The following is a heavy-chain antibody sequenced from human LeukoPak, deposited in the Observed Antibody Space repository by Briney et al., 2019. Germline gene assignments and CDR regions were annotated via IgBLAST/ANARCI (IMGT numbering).Heavy chain of an antibody. D-gene: IGHD5-18*01. J-gene: IGHJ6*03. CDR2: INHSGST. Sequence: PSETLSLXCAVYGGSFSGYYWSWIRQPPGKGLEWIGEINHSGSTNYNPSPKSRVTISVDTSKNQFSLKLSSVTAADTAVYYCARGRGYSYGYYYYYMDVWGKGTTVTVSS. V-gene: IGHV4-34*01. CDR3: ARGRGYSYGYYYYYMDV. CDR1: GGSFSGYY.